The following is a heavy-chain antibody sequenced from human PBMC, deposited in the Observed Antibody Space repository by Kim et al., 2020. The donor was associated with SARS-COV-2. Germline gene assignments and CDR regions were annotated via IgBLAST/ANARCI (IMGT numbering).Heavy chain of an antibody. J-gene: IGHJ4*02. V-gene: IGHV2-70*11. CDR1: GFSLSTSGMC. Sequence: SGPTLVNPTQTLTLTCAFSGFSLSTSGMCVSWIRQPPGKALEWLARIDWDDDKYYNTSLKTRLTISKDTSKNQVVLTMTNMDPVDTATYYCARIRCNCYSTTWQAAYFDYWGQGTLVTVSS. CDR2: IDWDDDK. CDR3: ARIRCNCYSTTWQAAYFDY. D-gene: IGHD2-2*01.